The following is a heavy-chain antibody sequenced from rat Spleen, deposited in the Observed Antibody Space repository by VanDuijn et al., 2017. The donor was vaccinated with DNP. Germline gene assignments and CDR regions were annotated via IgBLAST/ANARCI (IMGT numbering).Heavy chain of an antibody. CDR3: ARDYYDGFYYYVGYYAMDA. Sequence: EVQLVESGGGLVRPERSLKLSCAASGFTFSDYNMAWVRQAPKKGLEWVATISYDGSRTYYRDSVKGRFTISRDDAKSTLYLQMDSLRSEDTATYYCARDYYDGFYYYVGYYAMDAWGQGTSVTVSS. D-gene: IGHD1-12*02. V-gene: IGHV5-7*01. J-gene: IGHJ4*01. CDR2: ISYDGSRT. CDR1: GFTFSDYN.